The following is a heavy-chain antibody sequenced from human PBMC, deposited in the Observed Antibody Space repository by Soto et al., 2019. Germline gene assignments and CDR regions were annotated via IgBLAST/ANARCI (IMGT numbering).Heavy chain of an antibody. CDR2: ISAYNGNT. CDR1: GYTFTSYG. J-gene: IGHJ6*02. CDR3: ARDGKYDFWSGYPRYYYYGMDV. D-gene: IGHD3-3*01. V-gene: IGHV1-18*01. Sequence: WASVKVSCKASGYTFTSYGISWVRQAPGQGLEWMGWISAYNGNTNYAQKLQGRVTMTTDTSTSTAYMELRSLRSDDTAVYYCARDGKYDFWSGYPRYYYYGMDVWGQGTTVTVSS.